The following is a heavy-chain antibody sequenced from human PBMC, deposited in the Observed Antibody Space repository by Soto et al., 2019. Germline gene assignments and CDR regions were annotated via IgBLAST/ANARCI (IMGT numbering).Heavy chain of an antibody. D-gene: IGHD5-12*01. CDR1: GFTFSSYG. CDR3: ASSGYDWDNWFDP. CDR2: ISYDGSNK. J-gene: IGHJ5*02. Sequence: PGGSLRLSCAASGFTFSSYGMHWVRQAPGKGLEWVAVISYDGSNKYYADSVKGRFTISRDNSKNTLYLQMNSLRAEDTAVYYCASSGYDWDNWFDPWGQGTLVTVSS. V-gene: IGHV3-30*03.